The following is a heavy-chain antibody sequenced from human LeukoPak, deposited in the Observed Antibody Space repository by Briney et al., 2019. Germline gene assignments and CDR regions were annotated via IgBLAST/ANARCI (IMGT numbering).Heavy chain of an antibody. CDR3: ARVDCSSTSCYFWRETPYYYMDV. Sequence: PGGSLRLSCAASGFSFSSYWMSWIRQAPGKGPEWVASIKQDGTEKFYVDSLKGRFTISKDNAKNSLYLQMNSLRAEDTAVYYCARVDCSSTSCYFWRETPYYYMDVWGKGTTVTVSS. CDR1: GFSFSSYW. CDR2: IKQDGTEK. D-gene: IGHD2-2*01. J-gene: IGHJ6*03. V-gene: IGHV3-7*01.